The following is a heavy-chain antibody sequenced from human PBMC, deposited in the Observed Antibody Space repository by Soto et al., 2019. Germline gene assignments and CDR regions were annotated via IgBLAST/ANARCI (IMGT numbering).Heavy chain of an antibody. D-gene: IGHD3-22*01. J-gene: IGHJ3*02. CDR2: IGSRTSDI. V-gene: IGHV3-21*01. CDR1: GYTFTAYY. Sequence: GASVKVSCKASGYTFTAYYIHWVRQAPGKGLEWVSFIGSRTSDIYYADSVKGRFTISRDNAKNSLYLDLTRLRAEDTAVYFCVRDYYDTSGYPNTFDMWGQGTMVTVSS. CDR3: VRDYYDTSGYPNTFDM.